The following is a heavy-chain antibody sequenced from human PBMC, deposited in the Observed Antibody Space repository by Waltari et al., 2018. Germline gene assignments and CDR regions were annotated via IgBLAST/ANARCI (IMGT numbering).Heavy chain of an antibody. CDR3: AREQFYNSGIQGSAFDY. CDR2: IGRSGDIM. Sequence: EVQLVAYGGGLIQPEGSLRLPCAASGFTLSSSELNWVRQAPGKGLEWVSYIGRSGDIMFFADSVRGRFTISRDNAKNSLYLQMNSLRVEDTAVYYCAREQFYNSGIQGSAFDYWGQGTLVTVSS. CDR1: GFTLSSSE. J-gene: IGHJ4*02. D-gene: IGHD3-10*01. V-gene: IGHV3-48*03.